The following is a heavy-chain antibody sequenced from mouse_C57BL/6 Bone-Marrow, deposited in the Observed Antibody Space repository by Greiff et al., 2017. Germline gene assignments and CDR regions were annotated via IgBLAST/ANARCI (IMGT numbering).Heavy chain of an antibody. V-gene: IGHV5-4*01. D-gene: IGHD1-1*01. J-gene: IGHJ3*01. CDR1: GFTFSSYA. CDR3: ARGLYGSPGFAY. CDR2: ISDGGSYT. Sequence: EVQRVESGGGLVKPGGSLKLSCAASGFTFSSYAMSWVRQTPEKRLEWVATISDGGSYTYYPDNVKGRFTISRDNAKNNLYLQMSHLKSEDTAMYYCARGLYGSPGFAYWGQGTLVTVSA.